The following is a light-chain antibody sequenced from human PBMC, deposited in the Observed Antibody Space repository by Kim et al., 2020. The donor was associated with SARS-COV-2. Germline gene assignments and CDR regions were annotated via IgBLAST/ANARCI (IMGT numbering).Light chain of an antibody. CDR3: QQYGHSWT. CDR1: QSVGSNW. J-gene: IGKJ1*01. V-gene: IGKV3-20*01. CDR2: DAS. Sequence: VLTQSPGTLSLSPGERATLSCRASQSVGSNWLAWFQQKPGQAPRLLIYDASIRATGIPDRFSGSGSGTDFTLTISRLEPEDFAVYHCQQYGHSWTFGKGTKVDIK.